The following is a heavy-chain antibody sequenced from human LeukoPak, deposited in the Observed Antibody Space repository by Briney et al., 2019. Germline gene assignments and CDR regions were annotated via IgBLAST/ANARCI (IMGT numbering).Heavy chain of an antibody. D-gene: IGHD6-19*01. CDR3: ARDAYSAVSGDRTPDL. V-gene: IGHV3-74*01. CDR1: CLSFRLPW. Sequence: GGGLLRSCSASCLSFRLPWVLLGRHTPPGGGAGGFCINGDGSGTTYADSVEGRFTVSRDNAKNTLYLQMSGLRAEDTAVYFCARDAYSAVSGDRTPDLWGQGTLVTVSS. CDR2: INGDGSGT. J-gene: IGHJ4*02.